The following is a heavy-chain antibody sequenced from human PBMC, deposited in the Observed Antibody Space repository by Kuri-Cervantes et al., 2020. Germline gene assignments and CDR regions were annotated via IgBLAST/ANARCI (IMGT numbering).Heavy chain of an antibody. Sequence: ASVKVSCKASGYTFTSYGISWVRQAPGQGLEWMGWISAYNGNTNYAQKLQGRVTMTTDTSTSTAYMELRSLRSEDTAVYYCARARVRAGVIADFDYWGQGTLVTVS. D-gene: IGHD3-16*02. CDR3: ARARVRAGVIADFDY. V-gene: IGHV1-18*01. J-gene: IGHJ4*02. CDR1: GYTFTSYG. CDR2: ISAYNGNT.